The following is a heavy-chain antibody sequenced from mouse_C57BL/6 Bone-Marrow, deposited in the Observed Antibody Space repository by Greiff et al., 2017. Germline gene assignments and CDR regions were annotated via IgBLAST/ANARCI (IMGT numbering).Heavy chain of an antibody. Sequence: EVKLVESGGDLVKPGGSLKLSCAASGFTFSSYGMSWVRQTPDKRLEWVATISSGGSYTYYPDSVKGRFTISRDNAKNTLYLQMSRLKSEDTAMYYCARHPLVITTVVAPYYYAMDYWGQGTSVTVSS. CDR2: ISSGGSYT. D-gene: IGHD1-1*01. V-gene: IGHV5-6*01. CDR1: GFTFSSYG. CDR3: ARHPLVITTVVAPYYYAMDY. J-gene: IGHJ4*01.